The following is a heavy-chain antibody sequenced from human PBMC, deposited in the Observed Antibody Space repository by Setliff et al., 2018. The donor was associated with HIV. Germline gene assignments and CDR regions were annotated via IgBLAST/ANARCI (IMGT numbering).Heavy chain of an antibody. Sequence: SETLSLTCDVSGGSISSFNWWSWVRQSPGKGLEWIGEIYHTGSTNYSPSLQSRVTISVDKSKSQFSLKLNSVTAADTAVYYCGGNGYYSIDYWGQGTLVTVSS. CDR3: GGNGYYSIDY. J-gene: IGHJ4*02. D-gene: IGHD3-22*01. V-gene: IGHV4-4*02. CDR1: GGSISSFNW. CDR2: IYHTGST.